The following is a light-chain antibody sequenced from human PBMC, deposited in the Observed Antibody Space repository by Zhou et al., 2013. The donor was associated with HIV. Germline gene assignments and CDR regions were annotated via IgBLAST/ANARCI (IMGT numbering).Light chain of an antibody. CDR3: QKYNGGPRT. J-gene: IGKJ1*01. CDR1: QDISNF. Sequence: DIQMTQSPSSLSASVGDTVTITCRASQDISNFLAWYQQKPGNVPELLIYSASSLRSRVPSRFSGSGSGTDFTLTINGLQPEDAATYFCQKYNGGPRTFGQGTKLVIK. CDR2: SAS. V-gene: IGKV1-27*01.